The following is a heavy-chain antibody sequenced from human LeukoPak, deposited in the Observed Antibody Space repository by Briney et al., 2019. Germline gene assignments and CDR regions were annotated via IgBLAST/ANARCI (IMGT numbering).Heavy chain of an antibody. V-gene: IGHV3-21*01. CDR3: ASSRAAGRAEY. D-gene: IGHD6-25*01. CDR2: ISSSSSYI. J-gene: IGHJ4*02. Sequence: GGSLRLFCTASGFTFSSYCMIWVRQAPGKGLEWVSSISSSSSYIYYADSVKGRFTISRDNAKNSLYLQMNSLRAEDTAVYYCASSRAAGRAEYWGQGTLVTVSS. CDR1: GFTFSSYC.